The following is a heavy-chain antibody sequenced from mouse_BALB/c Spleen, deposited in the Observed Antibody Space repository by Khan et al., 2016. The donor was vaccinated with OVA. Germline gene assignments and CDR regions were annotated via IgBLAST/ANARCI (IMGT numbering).Heavy chain of an antibody. CDR1: GYTFTTAG. D-gene: IGHD2-14*01. Sequence: IQLVQSGPELKKPGETVRISCKASGYTFTTAGIQWVQKMPGKGLKWIGWINTHSGVPKYAEDFKGRFAFSLEISVNTAYLQITNFKNEDTATFCCARGGDTYDRNDGSTMEYWGQGTTVTVSS. J-gene: IGHJ4*01. CDR3: ARGGDTYDRNDGSTMEY. CDR2: INTHSGVP. V-gene: IGHV9-4*02.